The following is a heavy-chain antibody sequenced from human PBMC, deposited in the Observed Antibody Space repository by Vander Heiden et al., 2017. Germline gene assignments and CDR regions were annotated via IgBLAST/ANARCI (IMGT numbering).Heavy chain of an antibody. CDR1: EFTFGNYA. Sequence: EVQLLESGGGLVRPGGSLRLSCAASEFTFGNYAMTWVRQAPGKGLEWVSSITGSGDATYYADSVKGRFTISRDNSKNTLYLQIHSLRAEDTAVYYYALYDTSGFGWFDPWGQGTLVTVSA. CDR3: ALYDTSGFGWFDP. D-gene: IGHD3-22*01. V-gene: IGHV3-23*01. J-gene: IGHJ5*02. CDR2: ITGSGDAT.